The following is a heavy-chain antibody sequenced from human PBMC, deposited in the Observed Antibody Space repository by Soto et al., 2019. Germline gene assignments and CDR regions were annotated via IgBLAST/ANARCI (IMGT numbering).Heavy chain of an antibody. V-gene: IGHV4-39*01. D-gene: IGHD2-2*01. J-gene: IGHJ4*02. Sequence: SETLSLTCAVSGGSISSGGYSWSWIRQPPGKGLEWIGSVYYSGTTYYNPSLRSRVTISGDTSKNQFSLKLSSVTAADTAVFYCARLIHCKTTSCSFDYWGQGTLVTVSS. CDR1: GGSISSGGYS. CDR2: VYYSGTT. CDR3: ARLIHCKTTSCSFDY.